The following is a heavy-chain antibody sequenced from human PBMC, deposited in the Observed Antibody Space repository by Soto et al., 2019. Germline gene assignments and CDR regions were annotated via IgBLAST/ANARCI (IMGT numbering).Heavy chain of an antibody. CDR3: AGTPWDIVVVPAAMTSWFDP. CDR1: GGSIRSYY. Sequence: ASETLSLTCTFSGGSIRSYYWSWIRQPPGKGLEWIGYIYYSGSTNYNPSLKSRVTISVDTSKNQFSLKLSSVTAADTAVYYCAGTPWDIVVVPAAMTSWFDPWGQGTQVTVSS. D-gene: IGHD2-2*01. V-gene: IGHV4-59*08. J-gene: IGHJ5*02. CDR2: IYYSGST.